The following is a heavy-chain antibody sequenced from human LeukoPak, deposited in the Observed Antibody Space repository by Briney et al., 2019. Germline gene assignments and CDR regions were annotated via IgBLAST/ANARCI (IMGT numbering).Heavy chain of an antibody. CDR2: IKQDGSDK. CDR1: GFTFSSHW. Sequence: PGGSLRLSCAASGFTFSSHWMTWVRQAPGKGLEWVANIKQDGSDKYYVDSVKGRFTISRDNAKNSLYLQMNSLRAEDTALYYCAKGSSSWYYYFDYWGQGTLVTVSS. D-gene: IGHD6-13*01. CDR3: AKGSSSWYYYFDY. V-gene: IGHV3-7*03. J-gene: IGHJ4*02.